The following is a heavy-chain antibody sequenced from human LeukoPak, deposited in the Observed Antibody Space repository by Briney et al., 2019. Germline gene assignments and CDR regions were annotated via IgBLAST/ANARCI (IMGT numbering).Heavy chain of an antibody. CDR1: GYTFTSYG. J-gene: IGHJ4*02. D-gene: IGHD3-22*01. V-gene: IGHV1-18*01. CDR2: ISAYNGNT. Sequence: ASAKVSCKASGYTFTSYGISWVRQAPGQGLEWMGWISAYNGNTNYAQKLQGRVTMTTDTSTSTAYMELRNLRSDDTAVYYCARDLHSYYYDSSGYHYWGQGTLVTVSS. CDR3: ARDLHSYYYDSSGYHY.